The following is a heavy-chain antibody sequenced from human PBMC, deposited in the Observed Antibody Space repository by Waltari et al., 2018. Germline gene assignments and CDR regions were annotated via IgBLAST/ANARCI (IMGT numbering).Heavy chain of an antibody. CDR1: GYTFTGYY. D-gene: IGHD1-26*01. CDR3: ARDLKELRVYYYYMDV. Sequence: QVQLVQSGAEVKKPGASVKVSCKASGYTFTGYYMHWVRQAPGQGLEWMGWINPNRGGTNYAQKFQGRVTMTMDTSISTAYMELSRLRSDDTAVYYCARDLKELRVYYYYMDVWGKGTTVTVSS. CDR2: INPNRGGT. V-gene: IGHV1-2*02. J-gene: IGHJ6*03.